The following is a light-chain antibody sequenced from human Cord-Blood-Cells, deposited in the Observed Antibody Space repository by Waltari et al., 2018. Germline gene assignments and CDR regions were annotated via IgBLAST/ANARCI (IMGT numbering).Light chain of an antibody. Sequence: QSALTQPASVSGSPGQSITISCTGTSSDVGSYNLVSWYPQHPGKAPKPMIYEGSKRPSGVSNRFSGSKSGNTASLTIAGLQAEDEADYYCCSYAGSMFGGGTKLTVL. J-gene: IGLJ3*02. CDR3: CSYAGSM. V-gene: IGLV2-23*01. CDR1: SSDVGSYNL. CDR2: EGS.